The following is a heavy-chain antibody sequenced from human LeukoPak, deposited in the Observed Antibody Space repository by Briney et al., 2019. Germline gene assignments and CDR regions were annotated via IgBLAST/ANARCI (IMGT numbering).Heavy chain of an antibody. D-gene: IGHD3-16*01. CDR2: IIPILGIA. Sequence: GASVKVSCKASGGTFSSYAISWVRQAPGQGLEWMGRIIPILGIANYAQKFQGRVTITADKSTSTAYMELSSLRSEDTAVYYCARDVPRLLGGYWGQGTLVTVSS. J-gene: IGHJ4*02. CDR1: GGTFSSYA. CDR3: ARDVPRLLGGY. V-gene: IGHV1-69*04.